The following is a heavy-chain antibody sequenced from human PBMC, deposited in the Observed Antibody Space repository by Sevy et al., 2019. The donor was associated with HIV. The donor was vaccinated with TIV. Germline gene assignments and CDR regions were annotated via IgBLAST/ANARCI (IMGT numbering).Heavy chain of an antibody. CDR1: GFTIRTYN. V-gene: IGHV3-21*01. CDR2: ISSSSTYI. D-gene: IGHD2-15*01. CDR3: ARDLVIPATTDYFYYGMDV. J-gene: IGHJ6*02. Sequence: RLSCAASGFTIRTYNMNWVRQAPGKGLEWVSSISSSSTYIYYADSVKDRFTISRDNAKNSLYLQMSSLRAEDTAGYYCARDLVIPATTDYFYYGMDVWGQGTTVTVSS.